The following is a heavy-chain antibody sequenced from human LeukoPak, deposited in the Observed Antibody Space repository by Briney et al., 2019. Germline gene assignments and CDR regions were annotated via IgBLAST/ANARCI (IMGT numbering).Heavy chain of an antibody. Sequence: SVKVSCKASGGTFSSYTISWVRQAPGQGLEWMGRIIPILGIANYAQKFQGRVTITADKSTSTAYMELSSLRSENTAVYYCARAQSGSPIDYWGQGTLVTVSS. V-gene: IGHV1-69*02. D-gene: IGHD3-3*01. CDR2: IIPILGIA. CDR3: ARAQSGSPIDY. J-gene: IGHJ4*02. CDR1: GGTFSSYT.